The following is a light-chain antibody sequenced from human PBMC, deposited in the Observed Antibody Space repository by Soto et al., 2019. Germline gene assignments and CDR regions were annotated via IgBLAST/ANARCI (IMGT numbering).Light chain of an antibody. CDR1: SSDVGAYNS. V-gene: IGLV2-14*01. CDR3: TSYTSSATYV. J-gene: IGLJ1*01. CDR2: DVS. Sequence: QSALTQPASVSGSPGQSITIFCTGTSSDVGAYNSVSWYQQHPGKVPKLIIYDVSTRPSGVSYRFSGSKSGNTASLTISGLQAEDEADYYCTSYTSSATYVFGCGTKLTVL.